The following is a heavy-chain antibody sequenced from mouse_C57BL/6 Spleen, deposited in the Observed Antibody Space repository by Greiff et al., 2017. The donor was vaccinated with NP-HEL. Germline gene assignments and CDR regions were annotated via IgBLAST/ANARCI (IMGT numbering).Heavy chain of an antibody. V-gene: IGHV1-81*01. J-gene: IGHJ1*03. CDR2: IYPRSGNT. CDR3: ASLGGNYYWYFDV. Sequence: QVQLKESGAELARPGASVKLSCKASGYTFTSYGISWVKQRTGQGLEWIGEIYPRSGNTYYNEKFKGKATLTADKSSSTAYMELRSLTSEDSAVYFCASLGGNYYWYFDVWGTGTTVTVSS. CDR1: GYTFTSYG. D-gene: IGHD2-1*01.